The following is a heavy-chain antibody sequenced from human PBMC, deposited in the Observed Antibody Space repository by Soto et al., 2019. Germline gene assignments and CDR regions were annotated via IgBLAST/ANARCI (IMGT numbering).Heavy chain of an antibody. CDR1: GGTFSSYA. V-gene: IGHV1-69*06. Sequence: ASVEVSCKXSGGTFSSYAISWVRQAPGQGLEWMGGIIPIFGTANYAQKFQGRVTITADKSTSTAYMELSSPRSEDTAVYYCARDYYGSGRNYYYGMDVWGQGTTVTVSS. D-gene: IGHD3-10*01. CDR2: IIPIFGTA. CDR3: ARDYYGSGRNYYYGMDV. J-gene: IGHJ6*02.